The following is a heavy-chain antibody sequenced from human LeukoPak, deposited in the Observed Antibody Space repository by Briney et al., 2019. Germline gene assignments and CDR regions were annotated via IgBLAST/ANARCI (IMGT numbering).Heavy chain of an antibody. CDR3: TRSGAGGAFDI. V-gene: IGHV3-74*01. CDR2: MYSDGGRT. CDR1: GFTFSSYW. Sequence: GGSLRLSCAASGFTFSSYWMSWVRQAPGKGLVWVSRMYSDGGRTNYADSVKGRFTISSDNAENTLYLELSSLRAEDTAVYYCTRSGAGGAFDIWGQGTMVGVSS. J-gene: IGHJ3*02. D-gene: IGHD3-10*01.